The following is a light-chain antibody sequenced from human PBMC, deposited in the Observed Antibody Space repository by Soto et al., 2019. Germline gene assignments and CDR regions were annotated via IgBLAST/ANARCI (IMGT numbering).Light chain of an antibody. J-gene: IGKJ3*01. CDR3: QQYSTYPFT. V-gene: IGKV1-5*03. CDR1: QSISSW. Sequence: DIQMTQSPSTQSASVGDRVTIACRASQSISSWWAWYQQKPGKAPKLLIYKASSLESGVPSRFSGSGSGTEFTLAISGLQPDDLATYYCQQYSTYPFTFGPGTKVEIK. CDR2: KAS.